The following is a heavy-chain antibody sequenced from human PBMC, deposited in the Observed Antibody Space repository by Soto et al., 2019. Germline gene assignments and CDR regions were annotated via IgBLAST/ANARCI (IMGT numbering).Heavy chain of an antibody. V-gene: IGHV4-30-2*01. J-gene: IGHJ3*02. Sequence: QLQLQESGSGLVKPSQTLSLTCAVSGGSISSGGYSWSWILQPPGKGLEWIGYIYHSGSTYYNTSLKSRVTISVDRSKNQFSLKLSSVTAADTAVYYCARVVPEDAFDIWGQGTMVTVSS. CDR1: GGSISSGGYS. CDR2: IYHSGST. CDR3: ARVVPEDAFDI.